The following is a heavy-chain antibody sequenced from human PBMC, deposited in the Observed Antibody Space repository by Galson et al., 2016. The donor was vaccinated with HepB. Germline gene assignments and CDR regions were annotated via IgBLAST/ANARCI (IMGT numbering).Heavy chain of an antibody. Sequence: SETLSLTCTVSGGSISSDYWSWIRQPPGKGLDWIGYIYYSGSTNYNPSLKSRVTISLDTYKNQFSLKLSSVTAADTAVYYCARDRAVAGTDHFDHWGQGTLVTVSS. D-gene: IGHD6-19*01. V-gene: IGHV4-59*01. CDR2: IYYSGST. CDR1: GGSISSDY. J-gene: IGHJ4*02. CDR3: ARDRAVAGTDHFDH.